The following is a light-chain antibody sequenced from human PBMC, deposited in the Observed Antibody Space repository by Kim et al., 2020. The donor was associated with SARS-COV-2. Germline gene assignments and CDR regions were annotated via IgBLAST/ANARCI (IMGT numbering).Light chain of an antibody. CDR3: QSYDSSLSGSRV. J-gene: IGLJ2*01. V-gene: IGLV1-40*01. CDR2: GNS. Sequence: VAIAYTGSSSSSGAGYAVHWYHQLPRTAPKLLINGNSNRPSGVPDRFSGSKSGTSASLAITGLQAEDEADYYCQSYDSSLSGSRVFGGGTKLTVL. CDR1: SSSSGAGYA.